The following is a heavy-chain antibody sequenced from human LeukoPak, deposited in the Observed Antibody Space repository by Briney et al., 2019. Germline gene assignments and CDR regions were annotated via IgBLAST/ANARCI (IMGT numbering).Heavy chain of an antibody. J-gene: IGHJ4*02. CDR3: ASSSVLRFLEWLSLPSDY. CDR1: GGTFSSYA. CDR2: IIPIFGTA. V-gene: IGHV1-69*05. Sequence: GASVKVSCKASGGTFSSYAISWVRQAPGQGLEWMGGIIPIFGTANYAQKFQGRVTITTDESTSTAYMELSSLRSEDTAVYYCASSSVLRFLEWLSLPSDYWGQGTLVTVSS. D-gene: IGHD3-3*01.